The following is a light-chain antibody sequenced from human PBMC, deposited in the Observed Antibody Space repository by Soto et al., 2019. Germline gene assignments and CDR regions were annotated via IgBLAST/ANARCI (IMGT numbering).Light chain of an antibody. CDR3: QQYNNWPRT. CDR2: GAS. Sequence: EIVMTQSPATLSLSPGERATVSCRASQSVSSNLAWYQQKPGQAPRLLIYGASTRATGIPARFSGSGSGTEFTLTIGRLQSEDFAVYYCQQYNNWPRTFGQGTKLEIK. V-gene: IGKV3-15*01. CDR1: QSVSSN. J-gene: IGKJ2*01.